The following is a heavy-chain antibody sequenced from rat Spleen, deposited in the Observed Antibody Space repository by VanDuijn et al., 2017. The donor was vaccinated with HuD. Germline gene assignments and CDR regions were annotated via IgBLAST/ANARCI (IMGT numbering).Heavy chain of an antibody. CDR1: GFNFSSYY. D-gene: IGHD1-9*01. Sequence: EVQLVESGGGLVQPGRSMRLSCAASGFNFSSYYMAWVRQAPTKGLEWVASIDTGGSNTYYRQSVKGRFTVSRDNAESTLYMQMDSLRSEDTATYYCARADYGYNYWYFDFWGPGTMVTVSS. CDR3: ARADYGYNYWYFDF. J-gene: IGHJ1*01. V-gene: IGHV5-25*01. CDR2: IDTGGSNT.